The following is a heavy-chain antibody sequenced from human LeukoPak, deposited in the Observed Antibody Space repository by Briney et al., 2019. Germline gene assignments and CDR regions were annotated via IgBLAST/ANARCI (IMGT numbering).Heavy chain of an antibody. J-gene: IGHJ4*02. CDR3: ARQQQLVRGYFDY. V-gene: IGHV5-51*01. CDR2: IYPGDSDT. D-gene: IGHD6-6*01. CDR1: GYSFTSYW. Sequence: GESLKISCTGSGYSFTSYWIGWVRQMPGKGLEWMGIIYPGDSDTRYSPSFQGQVTISADKSISTAYLQWSSLKASDTAMYYCARQQQLVRGYFDYWGQGTLVTVSS.